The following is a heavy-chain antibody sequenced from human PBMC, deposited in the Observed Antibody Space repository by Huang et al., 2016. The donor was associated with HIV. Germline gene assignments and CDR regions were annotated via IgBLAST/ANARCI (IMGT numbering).Heavy chain of an antibody. J-gene: IGHJ4*02. CDR1: GFKLSGFG. V-gene: IGHV3-30*18. CDR2: IAYDGRSQ. Sequence: QVHLVESGGGVVEPGGSLRLSCAASGFKLSGFGMHWVRQAPGKVWEVVAVIAYDGRSQFYTDSVKGRFTISRDNSDNTLSLQMKGLRPDDTAVYYCAKESRWFSDFDHWGQGVLVSVSS. D-gene: IGHD2-15*01. CDR3: AKESRWFSDFDH.